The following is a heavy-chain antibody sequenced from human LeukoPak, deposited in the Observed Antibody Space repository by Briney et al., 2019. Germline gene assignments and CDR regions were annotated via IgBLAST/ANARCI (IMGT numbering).Heavy chain of an antibody. CDR3: AREPTVNTYYFDY. V-gene: IGHV1-46*03. CDR1: GYTFTSYY. CDR2: INPSGGST. J-gene: IGHJ4*02. Sequence: ASVKVPCKASGYTFTSYYMHWVRQAPGQGLEWMGIINPSGGSTTYAQKFQDRVIMTRDTSTNTVYMELSSLRSEDTAVYYCAREPTVNTYYFDYWGQGTLVTVSS. D-gene: IGHD4-11*01.